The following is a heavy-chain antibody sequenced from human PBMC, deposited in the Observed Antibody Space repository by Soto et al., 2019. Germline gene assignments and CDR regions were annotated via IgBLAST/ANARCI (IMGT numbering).Heavy chain of an antibody. CDR3: ASQGFTRAGFDY. CDR1: GGSISSSNW. CDR2: IYHSGST. D-gene: IGHD6-19*01. Sequence: SETLSLTCAVSGGSISSSNWWSWVRQPPGKGLEWIGEIYHSGSTNYNPSLKSRVTISVDKSKNQFSLKLSSVTAADTAVYYCASQGFTRAGFDYRGQGTRVTVSS. V-gene: IGHV4-4*02. J-gene: IGHJ4*02.